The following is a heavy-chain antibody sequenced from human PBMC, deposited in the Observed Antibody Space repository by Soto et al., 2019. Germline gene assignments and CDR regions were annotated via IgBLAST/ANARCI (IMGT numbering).Heavy chain of an antibody. D-gene: IGHD5-18*01. CDR1: GGSISSGNW. Sequence: VQLQESGPGLVKPSGTLSLTCAVSGGSISSGNWWSWVRQSPRKGLEWIGEISHSGNTNHNPSLKRRVTISIDKSKNQFSLKLTSVTAADTAVYYCASHRGNTYGPYDYWGQGTLVTVSS. CDR2: ISHSGNT. J-gene: IGHJ4*02. CDR3: ASHRGNTYGPYDY. V-gene: IGHV4-4*02.